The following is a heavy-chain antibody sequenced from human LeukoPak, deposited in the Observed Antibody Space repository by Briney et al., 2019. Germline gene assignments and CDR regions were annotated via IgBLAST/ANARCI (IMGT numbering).Heavy chain of an antibody. J-gene: IGHJ4*02. V-gene: IGHV1-2*02. Sequence: SEYTVGEEYISWGPQAPEKKLEWMGWMNPNSGGTNYAQKFQGRVTMTRDTSISTAYMELSRLRSDDTAVYYCARDSRYSGYDLWGQGTLVTVPS. CDR2: MNPNSGGT. CDR3: ARDSRYSGYDL. D-gene: IGHD5-12*01. CDR1: EYTVGEEY.